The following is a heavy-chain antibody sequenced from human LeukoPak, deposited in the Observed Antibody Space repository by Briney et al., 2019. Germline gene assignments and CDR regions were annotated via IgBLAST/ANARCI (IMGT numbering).Heavy chain of an antibody. D-gene: IGHD3-10*01. CDR1: GYTFTSYD. V-gene: IGHV1-8*03. CDR3: ASKGVRRGGFGY. J-gene: IGHJ4*02. CDR2: MNPNSGNT. Sequence: ASVKVSCKASGYTFTSYDINWVRQATGQGLEWMGWMNPNSGNTGYAQKFQGRVTITRNTSISTAYMELSSLRSEDTAVYYCASKGVRRGGFGYWGQGTLVTVSS.